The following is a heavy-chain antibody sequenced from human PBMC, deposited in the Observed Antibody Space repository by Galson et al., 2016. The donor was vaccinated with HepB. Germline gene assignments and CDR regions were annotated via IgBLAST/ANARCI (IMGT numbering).Heavy chain of an antibody. Sequence: SLRLSCAASEFIFSTYAMSWVRQAPGKGLEWVSAITSGGSTYYADSVKGRFTISRDNTKNTLYLQMNSLRAEDTAVYYCAKDGSSGWSWYFDLWGRGTLVTVSS. D-gene: IGHD6-19*01. V-gene: IGHV3-23*01. CDR2: ITSGGST. J-gene: IGHJ2*01. CDR3: AKDGSSGWSWYFDL. CDR1: EFIFSTYA.